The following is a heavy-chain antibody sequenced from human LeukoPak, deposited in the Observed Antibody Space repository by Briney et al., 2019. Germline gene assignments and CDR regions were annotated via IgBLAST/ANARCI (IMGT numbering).Heavy chain of an antibody. Sequence: ASVKVSCKASGYTFTGYYMHWVRQGPGQGLEWMGWINPNSGGTNYAQKFQGRVTMTRDTSISTAYMELSRLRSDDTAVYYCARGQREYYDILTGYWMLDYWGQGTLATVSS. CDR1: GYTFTGYY. D-gene: IGHD3-9*01. J-gene: IGHJ4*02. V-gene: IGHV1-2*02. CDR3: ARGQREYYDILTGYWMLDY. CDR2: INPNSGGT.